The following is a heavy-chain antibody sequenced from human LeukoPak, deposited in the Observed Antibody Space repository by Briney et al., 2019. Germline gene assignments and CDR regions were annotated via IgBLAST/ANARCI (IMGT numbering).Heavy chain of an antibody. CDR2: IYYSGST. CDR1: GGSIRSGGDY. CDR3: AREGGFYRPLDY. V-gene: IGHV4-31*03. Sequence: SQTLSLTCTVSGGSIRSGGDYWNWIRQHPERGLEWIGYIYYSGSTYYYPSLKSRVTISADGSKNQFSLRLSSVTTADTAVYYCAREGGFYRPLDYSGQGTLVTVSS. J-gene: IGHJ4*02. D-gene: IGHD3-3*01.